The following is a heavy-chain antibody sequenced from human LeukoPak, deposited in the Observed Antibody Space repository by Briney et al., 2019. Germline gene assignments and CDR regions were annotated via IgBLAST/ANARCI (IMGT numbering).Heavy chain of an antibody. Sequence: PGGSLRLSCAASGFTFSNYWMSWVRQAPGKGLEWVANIKQDGSEKYYVDSVKGRFTIYRDNAKNSLYLQMNSLRAEDTAVYYCARDWGVPAALDAFDIWAKGQWSPSLQ. D-gene: IGHD2-2*01. CDR3: ARDWGVPAALDAFDI. V-gene: IGHV3-7*01. CDR1: GFTFSNYW. J-gene: IGHJ3*02. CDR2: IKQDGSEK.